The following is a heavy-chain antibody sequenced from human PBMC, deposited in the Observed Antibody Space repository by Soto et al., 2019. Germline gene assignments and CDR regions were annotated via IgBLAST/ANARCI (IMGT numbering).Heavy chain of an antibody. D-gene: IGHD3-10*02. J-gene: IGHJ3*01. CDR2: ISGGGGSI. V-gene: IGHV3-23*01. CDR3: AKGKSSNYVSRAVDV. Sequence: GGSLRLSCAASGFNFNTYAMSWVRQAPGQGLEWVSGISGGGGSIHYVDSVKGRFTISRGNSKNTLYLQMNSLRVEDTAVYYCAKGKSSNYVSRAVDVWGQGTMVTVS. CDR1: GFNFNTYA.